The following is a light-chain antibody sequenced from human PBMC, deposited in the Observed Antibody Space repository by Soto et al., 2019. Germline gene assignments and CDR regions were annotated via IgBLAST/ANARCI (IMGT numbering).Light chain of an antibody. CDR2: TAS. CDR3: QQSYSSPYT. Sequence: DIQMTQSPSSLSASVGDRVTISCRASQSIGSYVNWYQHRPGKAPNLLIFTASSLQGGVPSRFNGSGSGTAFTLTINSLQPEDFATYYCQQSYSSPYTFAQGTKLEIK. J-gene: IGKJ2*01. CDR1: QSIGSY. V-gene: IGKV1-39*01.